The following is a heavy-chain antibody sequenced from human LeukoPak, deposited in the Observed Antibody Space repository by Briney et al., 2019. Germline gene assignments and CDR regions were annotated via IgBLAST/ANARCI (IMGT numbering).Heavy chain of an antibody. CDR3: ASDHSYGRPGGFDY. V-gene: IGHV3-30*14. Sequence: GGSLRLSCAASGFTFSSHPMHWVRQAPGKGLEWVAVISFDGSHKYYADSVKGRFTISRDNSKNTLYLQMNSLRAEDTAVYYCASDHSYGRPGGFDYWGQGTLVTVSS. CDR2: ISFDGSHK. D-gene: IGHD5-18*01. J-gene: IGHJ4*02. CDR1: GFTFSSHP.